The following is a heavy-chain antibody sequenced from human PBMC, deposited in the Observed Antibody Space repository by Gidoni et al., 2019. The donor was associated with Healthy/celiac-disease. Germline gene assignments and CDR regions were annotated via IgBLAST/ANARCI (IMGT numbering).Heavy chain of an antibody. CDR3: TGASYYDFWSGYYRDY. J-gene: IGHJ4*02. V-gene: IGHV3-49*03. CDR1: GFTFGDYA. CDR2: IRSKAYGGTT. D-gene: IGHD3-3*01. Sequence: EVQLVESVGGLVQPGRSLRLSCTASGFTFGDYAMSWFRQAPGKGLEWVGFIRSKAYGGTTEYAASVKGRFTISRDDSKSIAYLQMNSLKTEDTAVYYCTGASYYDFWSGYYRDYWGQGTLVTVSS.